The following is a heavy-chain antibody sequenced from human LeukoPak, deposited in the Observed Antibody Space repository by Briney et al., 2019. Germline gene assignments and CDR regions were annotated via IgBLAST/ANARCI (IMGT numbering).Heavy chain of an antibody. CDR3: ARDLYGLGKGWFDP. Sequence: KTSGTLSLTCAVSGGSISSSNWWSWVRQPPGKGLEWIGEIYHSGSTNYNPSLKSRVTISVDTSKNQFSLKLSSVTAADTAVYYCARDLYGLGKGWFDPWGQGTLVTVSS. CDR1: GGSISSSNW. D-gene: IGHD3-10*01. CDR2: IYHSGST. V-gene: IGHV4-4*02. J-gene: IGHJ5*02.